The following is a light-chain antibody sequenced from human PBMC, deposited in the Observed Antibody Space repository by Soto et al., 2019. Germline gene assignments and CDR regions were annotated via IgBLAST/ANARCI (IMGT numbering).Light chain of an antibody. CDR3: QQANSFPLT. CDR2: AAS. V-gene: IGKV1-12*01. Sequence: DIQMTQSPSSVSASVGDRVTITCRASQGLSSRLAWYQQKPGKAPNLLIYAASSFQSGVPSRFSGSGSETDFTLTIGSLQPEDFASYYGQQANSFPLTFGGGTKVEIK. J-gene: IGKJ4*01. CDR1: QGLSSR.